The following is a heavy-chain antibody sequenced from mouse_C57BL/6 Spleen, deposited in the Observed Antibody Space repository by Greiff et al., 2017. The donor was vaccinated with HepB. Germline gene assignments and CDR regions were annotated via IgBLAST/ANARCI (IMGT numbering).Heavy chain of an antibody. CDR2: IYPGDGDT. D-gene: IGHD2-5*01. J-gene: IGHJ4*01. V-gene: IGHV1-82*01. Sequence: QVQLQQSGPELVKPGASVKISCKASGYAFSSSWMNWVKQRPGKGLEWIGRIYPGDGDTNYNGKFKGKATLTADKSSSTAYMQLSSLTSEDSAVYFCAPYYSNYPHYYAMDYWGQGTSVTVSS. CDR1: GYAFSSSW. CDR3: APYYSNYPHYYAMDY.